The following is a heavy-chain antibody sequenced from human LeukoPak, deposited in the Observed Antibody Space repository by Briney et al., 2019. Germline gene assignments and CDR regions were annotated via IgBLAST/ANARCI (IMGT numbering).Heavy chain of an antibody. CDR3: ARASLLSSPYSYSPFDY. D-gene: IGHD2-15*01. CDR2: INHSGST. V-gene: IGHV4-34*01. CDR1: GGSFSGYY. Sequence: SETLSLTCAVYGGSFSGYYWSWIRQPPGKGLEWIGEINHSGSTNYNPALTSRVTISVDTSKNKFPLKLSSVTAADTAVYYCARASLLSSPYSYSPFDYWGQGTLVTVSS. J-gene: IGHJ4*02.